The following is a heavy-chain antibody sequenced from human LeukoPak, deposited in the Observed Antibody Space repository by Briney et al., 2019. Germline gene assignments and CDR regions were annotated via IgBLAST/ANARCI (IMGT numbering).Heavy chain of an antibody. Sequence: GGSLRLSCAASRFTFSNYGVNWVRQAPGKGLEWVSYINSRSSTIYYADSVRGRFTISRDNAKNSLYLQMNSLKAEDTAICYCAREVGTPQAFDIWGQGTMVTVSS. CDR1: RFTFSNYG. D-gene: IGHD1-26*01. J-gene: IGHJ3*02. V-gene: IGHV3-48*01. CDR3: AREVGTPQAFDI. CDR2: INSRSSTI.